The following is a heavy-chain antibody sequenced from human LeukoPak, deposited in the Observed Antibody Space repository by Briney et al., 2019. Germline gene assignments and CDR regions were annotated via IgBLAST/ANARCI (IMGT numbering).Heavy chain of an antibody. J-gene: IGHJ4*02. CDR2: VVPIFGTT. CDR1: RGTFSNHT. Sequence: GASVKVSCKASRGTFSNHTINWVRKAPGQGLEWMGGVVPIFGTTIYAQKFQGRITIIADQPTSTAYMDLSSLRSEDTAVYYCAFGPPDIVTTMGDLGYWGQGTLVTVSS. CDR3: AFGPPDIVTTMGDLGY. D-gene: IGHD5-12*01. V-gene: IGHV1-69*13.